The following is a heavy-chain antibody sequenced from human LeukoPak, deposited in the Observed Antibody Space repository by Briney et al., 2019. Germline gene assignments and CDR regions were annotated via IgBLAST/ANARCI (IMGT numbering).Heavy chain of an antibody. V-gene: IGHV1-8*01. CDR1: GYTFTSYD. CDR3: ARGNMYYDFWSGYRHYNWFDP. CDR2: MNPNSGNT. J-gene: IGHJ5*02. Sequence: ASVKVSCKASGYTFTSYDINWVRQATGQGLEWMGWMNPNSGNTGHAQKFQGRVTMTRNTSISTAYMELSSLRSEDTAVYYCARGNMYYDFWSGYRHYNWFDPWGQGTLVTVSS. D-gene: IGHD3-3*01.